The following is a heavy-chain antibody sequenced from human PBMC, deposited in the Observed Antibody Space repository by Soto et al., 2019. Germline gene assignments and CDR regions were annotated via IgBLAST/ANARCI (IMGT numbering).Heavy chain of an antibody. CDR1: GYTFTSCD. CDR2: MNPNSGNT. J-gene: IGHJ6*02. V-gene: IGHV1-8*01. Sequence: QVQLVQSGAEVKKPGASVKVSCKAYGYTFTSCDINWVRQASGQGLEWKGWMNPNSGNTGYAQKFQGRVTITRNTSISTAYMELSSLRSEDTAVYYCAREKTSYGMDVWGQGTTVTFSS. CDR3: AREKTSYGMDV.